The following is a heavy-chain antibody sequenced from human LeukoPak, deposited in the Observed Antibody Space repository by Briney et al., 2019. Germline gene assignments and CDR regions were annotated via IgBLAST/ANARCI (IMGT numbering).Heavy chain of an antibody. CDR2: IWYDGSNK. J-gene: IGHJ6*02. Sequence: GGSLRLSCAASGFTFSSYGMHWVRQAPGKGLEWVAVIWYDGSNKYYADSVKGRFTISRDNSKNTLYLQMNSLRAEDTAVYYCARDQMVYANHYYGMDVWGQGTTVTVSS. D-gene: IGHD2-8*01. CDR3: ARDQMVYANHYYGMDV. CDR1: GFTFSSYG. V-gene: IGHV3-33*01.